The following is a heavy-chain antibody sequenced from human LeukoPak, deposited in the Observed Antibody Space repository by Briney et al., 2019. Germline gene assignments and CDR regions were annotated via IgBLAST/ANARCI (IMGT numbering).Heavy chain of an antibody. J-gene: IGHJ4*02. D-gene: IGHD5-18*01. CDR2: IYYSGST. Sequence: SETLSLTCTVSGDPMSSYYWSWIRQPPGKGLEWIGYIYYSGSTNYNPSLKSRVTISVDTSKNQFSLKLSSVTAADTAVYYCARHGYFYGKYYFDYWGQGTLVTVSS. CDR1: GDPMSSYY. CDR3: ARHGYFYGKYYFDY. V-gene: IGHV4-59*08.